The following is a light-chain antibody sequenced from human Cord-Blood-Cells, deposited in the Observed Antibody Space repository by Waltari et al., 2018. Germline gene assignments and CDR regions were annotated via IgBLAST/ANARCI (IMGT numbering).Light chain of an antibody. CDR3: QTWGTGIRV. J-gene: IGLJ3*02. V-gene: IGLV4-69*01. Sequence: QLVLTQSPSASASLGASVKLTCTLSSVHSSYAIAWHQQQPEKGPRYLMKLNSDGSPSKGDGIPDRFSGSSSGAERYLTISSLQSEDEADYYCQTWGTGIRVFGGGTKLTVL. CDR2: LNSDGSP. CDR1: SVHSSYA.